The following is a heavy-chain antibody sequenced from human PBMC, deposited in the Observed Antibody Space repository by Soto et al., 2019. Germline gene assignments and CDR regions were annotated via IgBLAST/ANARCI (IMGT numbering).Heavy chain of an antibody. CDR3: AVYGVPLAAFDI. CDR1: GGTFSSYT. D-gene: IGHD2-8*01. J-gene: IGHJ3*02. CDR2: IIPILGIA. Sequence: SVKVSCKASGGTFSSYTISWVRQAPGQGLEWMGRIIPILGIANYAQKFQGRVTITADKSTSTAYMELSSLRPEDTAVYYCAVYGVPLAAFDIWGQGTMVTVSS. V-gene: IGHV1-69*02.